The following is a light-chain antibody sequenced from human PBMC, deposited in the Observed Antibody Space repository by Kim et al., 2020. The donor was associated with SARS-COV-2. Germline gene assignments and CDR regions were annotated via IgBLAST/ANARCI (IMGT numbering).Light chain of an antibody. J-gene: IGLJ3*02. CDR2: DVN. V-gene: IGLV2-14*03. CDR1: SSDIGASIY. CDR3: NSYASSNTLV. Sequence: GQSITISCTGTSSDIGASIYVSWYQQHPGKAPKLMIYDVNTRPSGVSNRFSGSKSGNTASLTISGLQAVDEADYYCNSYASSNTLVFGGGTQLTVL.